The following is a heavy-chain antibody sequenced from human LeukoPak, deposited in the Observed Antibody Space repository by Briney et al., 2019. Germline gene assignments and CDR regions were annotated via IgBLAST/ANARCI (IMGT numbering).Heavy chain of an antibody. Sequence: SETLSLTCAVYGGSFSGYYWSWIRQPPGKGLEWIGEINHSGSTNYNPSLKSRVTISVDRSKNQFSLKLSSVTAADTAVYYCARDFGSLDYWGQGTLVTVSS. V-gene: IGHV4-34*01. D-gene: IGHD3-3*01. CDR1: GGSFSGYY. CDR3: ARDFGSLDY. CDR2: INHSGST. J-gene: IGHJ4*02.